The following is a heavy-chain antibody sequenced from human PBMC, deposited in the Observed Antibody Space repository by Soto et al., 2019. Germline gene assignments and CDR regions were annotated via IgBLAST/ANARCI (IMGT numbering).Heavy chain of an antibody. CDR1: GGSISSSNW. V-gene: IGHV4-4*02. Sequence: SETLSLTCAVSGGSISSSNWWSWVRQPPGKGLEWIGEIYHSGSTNYNPSLKSRVTISVDKSKNQFSLKLSSVTAADTAVYYCARDPTADNGYGMDVCGQGTTVTVYS. CDR2: IYHSGST. J-gene: IGHJ6*02. D-gene: IGHD7-27*01. CDR3: ARDPTADNGYGMDV.